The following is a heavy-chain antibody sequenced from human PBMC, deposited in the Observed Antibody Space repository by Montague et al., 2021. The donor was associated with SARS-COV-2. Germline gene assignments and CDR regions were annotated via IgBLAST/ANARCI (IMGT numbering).Heavy chain of an antibody. CDR1: GFTFSSYA. J-gene: IGHJ4*02. CDR2: ISYDGSNK. V-gene: IGHV3-30-3*01. CDR3: ARGGFVQTGTTFDY. D-gene: IGHD1-1*01. Sequence: SLRLSLAASGFTFSSYAMHWVRQAPGKGLEWVAVISYDGSNKYYADSVKGRFTISRDNSKNTLYLQMNSLRAEDTAVYYCARGGFVQTGTTFDYWGQGTLVTVSS.